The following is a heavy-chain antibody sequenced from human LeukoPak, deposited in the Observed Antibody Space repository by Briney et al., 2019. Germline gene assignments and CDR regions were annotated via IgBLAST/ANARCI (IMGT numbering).Heavy chain of an antibody. CDR1: GGTFSSYA. V-gene: IGHV1-69*01. CDR3: ARGKVGAPVDY. D-gene: IGHD1-26*01. J-gene: IGHJ4*02. Sequence: GASVKVSCKASGGTFSSYAISWVRQAPGQGLEWMGGVIPIFGTANYAQKFQGRVTITADESTSTAYMELSSLRSEDTAVYYCARGKVGAPVDYWGQGTLVTVSS. CDR2: VIPIFGTA.